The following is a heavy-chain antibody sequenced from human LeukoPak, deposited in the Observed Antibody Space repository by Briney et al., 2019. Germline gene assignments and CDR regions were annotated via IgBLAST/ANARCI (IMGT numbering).Heavy chain of an antibody. CDR2: IYYSGST. CDR3: AGAARHHFDY. V-gene: IGHV4-59*04. J-gene: IGHJ4*02. CDR1: GGSISSYY. D-gene: IGHD6-6*01. Sequence: SETLSLTCTVSGGSISSYYWSWIRQPPGKGLEWIGSIYYSGSTYYNPSLKSRVTISVDTSKNQFSLKLSSVTAADTAVYYCAGAARHHFDYWGQGTLVTVSS.